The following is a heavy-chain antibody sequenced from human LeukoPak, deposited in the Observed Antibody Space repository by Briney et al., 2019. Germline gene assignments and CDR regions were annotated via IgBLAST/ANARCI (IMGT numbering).Heavy chain of an antibody. J-gene: IGHJ4*02. CDR1: GFTFSSYA. CDR3: ARDKRSRWFGESTYYFDY. CDR2: ISSSGSTI. V-gene: IGHV3-48*03. D-gene: IGHD3-10*01. Sequence: GASLRLSCAASGFTFSSYAMSWVRQAPGKGLEWVSAISSSGSTIYYADSVKGRFTISRDNAKNSLYLQMNSLRAEDTAVYYCARDKRSRWFGESTYYFDYWGQGTLVTVSS.